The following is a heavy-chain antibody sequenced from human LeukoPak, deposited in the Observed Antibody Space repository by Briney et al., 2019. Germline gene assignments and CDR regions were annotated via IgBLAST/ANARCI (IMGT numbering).Heavy chain of an antibody. CDR3: TRDCSGGNCDEEMDF. CDR1: GFTVDNFS. Sequence: GGSLRLSCTTSGFTVDNFSMSWVRQAPGKGLEWVGFIRSKAYGGTLEYAASVRGRFTISRDDSKNIGYLQMNSLKTEDTAIYYCTRDCSGGNCDEEMDFWGQGTLVTVSS. D-gene: IGHD2-15*01. V-gene: IGHV3-49*04. CDR2: IRSKAYGGTL. J-gene: IGHJ4*02.